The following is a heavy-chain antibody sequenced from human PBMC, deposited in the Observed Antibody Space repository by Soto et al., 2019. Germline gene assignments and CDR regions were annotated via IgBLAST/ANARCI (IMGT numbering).Heavy chain of an antibody. D-gene: IGHD4-4*01. Sequence: QVPLVESGGGVVQPGRSLRLSCAASGFTFSSYGMHWVRQAPGKGLEWVAVISYDGSNKYYADSVKGRFTISRDNSKNTLYLQMNSLRAEDTAVYYCAREGVTPSDYWGQGTLVTVSS. CDR1: GFTFSSYG. V-gene: IGHV3-30*03. J-gene: IGHJ4*02. CDR3: AREGVTPSDY. CDR2: ISYDGSNK.